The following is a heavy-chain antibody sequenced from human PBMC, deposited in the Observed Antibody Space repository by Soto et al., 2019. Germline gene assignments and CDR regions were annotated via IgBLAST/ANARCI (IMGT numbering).Heavy chain of an antibody. CDR2: IFSSGST. Sequence: QVRLQESGPGLLKPSETLSLTCTVSGGSINTFYWSWVRQPAGKGLEWIGRIFSSGSTSFNPSLESLAAMSVDTSRNHFSLILSSVTAADMAVYYCAREGSYSAYNFAHGIQLWSFDFWGQGALVTVSS. J-gene: IGHJ4*02. V-gene: IGHV4-4*07. CDR3: AREGSYSAYNFAHGIQLWSFDF. D-gene: IGHD5-12*01. CDR1: GGSINTFY.